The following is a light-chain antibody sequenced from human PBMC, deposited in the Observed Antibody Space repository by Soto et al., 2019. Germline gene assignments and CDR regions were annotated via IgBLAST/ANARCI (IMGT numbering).Light chain of an antibody. CDR2: STT. Sequence: CASSTAAVTSGYYPNWFQQKPGQPPRALIYSTTYKHSWTPARFSGSLLGGKAALTLSGVQPEDEADYYCLLFYGDGVIFGGGTKLTVL. CDR1: TAAVTSGYY. CDR3: LLFYGDGVI. V-gene: IGLV7-43*01. J-gene: IGLJ2*01.